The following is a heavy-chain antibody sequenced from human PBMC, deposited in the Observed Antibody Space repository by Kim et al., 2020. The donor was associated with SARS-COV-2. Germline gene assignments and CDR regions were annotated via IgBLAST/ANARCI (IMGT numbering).Heavy chain of an antibody. CDR3: KIYYYGSGSYYMAIDY. V-gene: IGHV4-39*01. J-gene: IGHJ4*02. Sequence: SETLSLTCTVSGGSISSSSYYWGWIRQPPGKGLEWIGSIYYSGSTYYNPSLKSRVTISVDTSKNQFSLKLSSVTAADTAVYYCKIYYYGSGSYYMAIDYWGQGTLVTVSS. CDR1: GGSISSSSYY. D-gene: IGHD3-10*01. CDR2: IYYSGST.